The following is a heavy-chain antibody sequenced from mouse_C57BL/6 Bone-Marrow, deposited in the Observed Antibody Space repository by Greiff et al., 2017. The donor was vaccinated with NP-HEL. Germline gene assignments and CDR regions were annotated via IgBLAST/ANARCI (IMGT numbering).Heavy chain of an antibody. CDR1: GYTFTSYW. V-gene: IGHV1-55*01. J-gene: IGHJ3*01. CDR3: ARVAAQATLYAWFAY. Sequence: VQLQQPGAELVKPGASVKMSCKASGYTFTSYWITWVKQRPGQGLEWIGDIYPGSGSTNYNEKFKSKATLTVDTSSSTAYMQLSSLTSEDSAVYYCARVAAQATLYAWFAYWGQGTLVTVSA. D-gene: IGHD3-2*02. CDR2: IYPGSGST.